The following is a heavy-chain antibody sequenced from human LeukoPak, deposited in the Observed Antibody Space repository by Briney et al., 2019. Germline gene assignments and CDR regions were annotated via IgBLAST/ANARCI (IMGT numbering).Heavy chain of an antibody. J-gene: IGHJ4*02. D-gene: IGHD6-19*01. CDR3: ARVRSSDSGNYFDF. CDR1: GFNFNDYG. V-gene: IGHV3-20*01. CDR2: INWDGRST. Sequence: GGSLRLSCAASGFNFNDYGMSWVRQAPGRGLEWVAGINWDGRSTGYGDSVKGRFTISRDNAKNSLYLRMNSLRAEDTAFYHCARVRSSDSGNYFDFWGQGSLVTVSS.